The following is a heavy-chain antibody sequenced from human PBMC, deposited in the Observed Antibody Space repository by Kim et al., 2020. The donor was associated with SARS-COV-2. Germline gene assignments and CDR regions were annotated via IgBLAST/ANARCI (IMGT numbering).Heavy chain of an antibody. Sequence: ASVKVSCKASGYTFTSYYMHWVRQAPGQGLEWMGIINPSGGSTSYAQKFQGRVTMTRDTSTSTVYMELSSLRSEDTAVYYCARGCAVVNDTPPYYYYYGMDVWGQGTTVTVSS. CDR1: GYTFTSYY. J-gene: IGHJ6*02. D-gene: IGHD2-15*01. V-gene: IGHV1-46*01. CDR2: INPSGGST. CDR3: ARGCAVVNDTPPYYYYYGMDV.